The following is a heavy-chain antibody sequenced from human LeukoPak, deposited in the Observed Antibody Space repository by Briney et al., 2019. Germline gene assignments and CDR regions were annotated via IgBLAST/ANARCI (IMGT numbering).Heavy chain of an antibody. J-gene: IGHJ5*02. CDR1: GFTFSSYS. D-gene: IGHD6-6*01. V-gene: IGHV3-21*01. Sequence: GGSLRLSCAASGFTFSSYSMNWVRQASGKGLEWVSSISISSSYIYYADSVKGRFTISRDNAKNSLYLQMNSLRAEDTAVYYCARGGTRYSSSSSDWFDPWGQGTLVTVSS. CDR2: ISISSSYI. CDR3: ARGGTRYSSSSSDWFDP.